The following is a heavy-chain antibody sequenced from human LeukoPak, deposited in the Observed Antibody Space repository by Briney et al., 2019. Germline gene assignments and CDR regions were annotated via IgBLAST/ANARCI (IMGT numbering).Heavy chain of an antibody. CDR1: GGSISSSSYY. CDR3: AVNYYDGSGYSYYFDY. J-gene: IGHJ4*02. CDR2: IYYSGST. V-gene: IGHV4-39*07. Sequence: SETLSLTCTVSGGSISSSSYYWGWIRQPPGKGLEWIGCIYYSGSTYYNPSLKSRVTISVDTSKNQFSLKLSSVTAADTAVYYCAVNYYDGSGYSYYFDYWGQGTLVTVSS. D-gene: IGHD3-22*01.